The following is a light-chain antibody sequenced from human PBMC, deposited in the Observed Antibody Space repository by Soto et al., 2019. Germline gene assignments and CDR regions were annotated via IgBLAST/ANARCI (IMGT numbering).Light chain of an antibody. CDR2: DVS. CDR1: SSDVGGYNS. J-gene: IGLJ1*01. CDR3: SSYTSSIFYV. Sequence: QSALTQPASVSGSPGQSITISCTGTSSDVGGYNSVSWYQQHPDKAPKLMIYDVSNRPSGVSNRFSGSKSGNTASLTISGLQAEDEADYYCSSYTSSIFYVFGTGTKVTVL. V-gene: IGLV2-14*01.